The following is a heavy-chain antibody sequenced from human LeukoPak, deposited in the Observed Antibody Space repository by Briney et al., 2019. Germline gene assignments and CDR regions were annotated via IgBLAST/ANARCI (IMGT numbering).Heavy chain of an antibody. CDR3: AKAEVWGIIAVAGIDY. J-gene: IGHJ4*02. D-gene: IGHD6-19*01. CDR2: ISASGGST. Sequence: GGSLRLSCAASGFTFGSYAMSWVRQAPGKGLEWVSAISASGGSTYYADSVKGRFTISRDNPKNTLYLQMNSLRAEDTAVYYCAKAEVWGIIAVAGIDYWGQGTLVTVSS. V-gene: IGHV3-23*01. CDR1: GFTFGSYA.